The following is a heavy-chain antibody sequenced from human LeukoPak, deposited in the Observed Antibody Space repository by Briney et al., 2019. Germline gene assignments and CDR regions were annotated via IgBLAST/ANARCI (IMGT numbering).Heavy chain of an antibody. CDR2: INHSGST. Sequence: SETLSLTCAVYGGSFSGYYWSWIRQPPGKGLEWIGEINHSGSTNYNPSLKNRVTISVDTSKNQFSLKLSSVTAADTAVYYCASAERGGRYCSSTSCRSYYGMDVWGQGTTVTVSS. V-gene: IGHV4-34*01. CDR3: ASAERGGRYCSSTSCRSYYGMDV. CDR1: GGSFSGYY. D-gene: IGHD2-2*01. J-gene: IGHJ6*01.